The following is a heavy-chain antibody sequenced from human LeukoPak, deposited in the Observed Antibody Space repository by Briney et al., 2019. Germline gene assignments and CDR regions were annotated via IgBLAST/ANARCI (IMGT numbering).Heavy chain of an antibody. CDR2: ISSSSSYI. Sequence: GGSLRLSCAASGFTFSSYSMNWVRQAPGKGLEWVSSISSSSSYIYYADSVKGRFTISRDNAKNSLYLQMNSLRAEDTAVYYCAGVCLRDTGFDYWGQGTLVTVSS. CDR3: AGVCLRDTGFDY. D-gene: IGHD5-18*01. V-gene: IGHV3-21*01. J-gene: IGHJ4*02. CDR1: GFTFSSYS.